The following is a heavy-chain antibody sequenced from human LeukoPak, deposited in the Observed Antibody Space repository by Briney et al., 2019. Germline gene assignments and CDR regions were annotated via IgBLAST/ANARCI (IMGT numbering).Heavy chain of an antibody. V-gene: IGHV4-59*01. CDR1: GGSISSYY. J-gene: IGHJ4*02. D-gene: IGHD3-22*01. Sequence: SETLSLTCTVSGGSISSYYWSWIRQPPGEGLEWIGSIYYSGSTNYNPSLKSRVTISIDTSKNQFSLNLSSVTAADTAVYYCARQSISGSSLSYFDYWGQGTLVNVSS. CDR2: IYYSGST. CDR3: ARQSISGSSLSYFDY.